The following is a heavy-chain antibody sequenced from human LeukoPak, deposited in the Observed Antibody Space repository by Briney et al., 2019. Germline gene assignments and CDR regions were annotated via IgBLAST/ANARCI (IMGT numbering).Heavy chain of an antibody. CDR1: GDSISSGSYY. J-gene: IGHJ4*02. CDR3: ARGVDYGY. D-gene: IGHD3-16*01. CDR2: IYYSGST. V-gene: IGHV4-61*05. Sequence: SETLSLTCAVAGDSISSGSYYWGWIRQPPGKGLEWIGYIYYSGSTNYNPSLKSRVTISVDKSKNQFSLKLSSVTAADTAVYYCARGVDYGYWGQGTLVTVSS.